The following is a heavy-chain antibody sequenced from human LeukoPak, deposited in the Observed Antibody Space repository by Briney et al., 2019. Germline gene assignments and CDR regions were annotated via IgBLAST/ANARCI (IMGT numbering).Heavy chain of an antibody. CDR3: ARDFVVVPAAMGGYYYGMDV. CDR2: IYYSGST. V-gene: IGHV4-59*12. J-gene: IGHJ6*02. D-gene: IGHD2-2*01. CDR1: GGSISSYY. Sequence: SETLSLTCTVSGGSISSYYWSWIRQPPGKGLEWIGYIYYSGSTNYNPSLKSRVTISVDTSKNQFSLKLSSVTAADTAVYYCARDFVVVPAAMGGYYYGMDVWGQGTTVTVSS.